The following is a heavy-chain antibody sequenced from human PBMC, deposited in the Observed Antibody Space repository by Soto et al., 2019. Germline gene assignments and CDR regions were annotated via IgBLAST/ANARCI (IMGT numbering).Heavy chain of an antibody. V-gene: IGHV3-33*01. CDR2: MWYDGSNT. CDR3: ARMSVAAGTNWFDP. Sequence: VGSLRLSCAASGFSLSIYGMHWVRQAPGEGLEWVALMWYDGSNTYYADSVEGRFTISRDNSKNTLYLQMNSLRAEDTAVYYCARMSVAAGTNWFDPWGQGTLVTVSS. D-gene: IGHD6-13*01. J-gene: IGHJ5*02. CDR1: GFSLSIYG.